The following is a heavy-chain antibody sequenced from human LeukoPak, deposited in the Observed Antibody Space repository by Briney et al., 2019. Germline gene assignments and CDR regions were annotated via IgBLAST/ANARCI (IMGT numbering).Heavy chain of an antibody. Sequence: RSLRLSCTASGFTFGDYAMSWVRQAPGKGLEWVGFIRSKAYGGTTEYAASVKGRFPISRDDSKSIAYLQMNSLKTEDTAVYYCTRDLRWLAYDYWGQGTLVTVSS. CDR3: TRDLRWLAYDY. J-gene: IGHJ4*02. D-gene: IGHD6-19*01. CDR2: IRSKAYGGTT. V-gene: IGHV3-49*04. CDR1: GFTFGDYA.